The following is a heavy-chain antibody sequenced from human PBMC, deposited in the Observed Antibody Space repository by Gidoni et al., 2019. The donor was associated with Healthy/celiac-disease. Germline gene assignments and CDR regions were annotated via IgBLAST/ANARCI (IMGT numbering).Heavy chain of an antibody. Sequence: QVQLVESGGGVVQPGRSLRLSCAASGFTFSSYGMHWVRQAPGKGLEWVAVISYDGSNKYYADSVKGRFTISRDNSKNTLYLQMNSLRAEDTAVYYCAKDWGATGKTYLDYWGQGTLVTVSS. CDR1: GFTFSSYG. D-gene: IGHD1-1*01. CDR3: AKDWGATGKTYLDY. J-gene: IGHJ4*02. CDR2: ISYDGSNK. V-gene: IGHV3-30*18.